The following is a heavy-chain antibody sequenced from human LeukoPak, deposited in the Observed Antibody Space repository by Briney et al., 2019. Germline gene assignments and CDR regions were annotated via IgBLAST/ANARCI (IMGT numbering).Heavy chain of an antibody. CDR2: IRYDGSDK. J-gene: IGHJ3*02. V-gene: IGHV3-30*02. CDR1: GFTFSNYD. CDR3: AKNRVGHNYSDAFEI. D-gene: IGHD5-24*01. Sequence: GGSLRLSCAASGFTFSNYDMHWVRQAPGKGLEWVAFIRYDGSDKYYVDSVKGRFTISRDNSRNILYLQMNSLTAEDTAAYYCAKNRVGHNYSDAFEIWGQGTMVRVCS.